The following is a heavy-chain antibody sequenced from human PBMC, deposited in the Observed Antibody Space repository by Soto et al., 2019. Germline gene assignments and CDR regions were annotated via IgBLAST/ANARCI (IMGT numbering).Heavy chain of an antibody. CDR1: GFSFGGFG. CDR2: IWYDGSKK. D-gene: IGHD6-13*01. J-gene: IGHJ3*02. V-gene: IGHV3-33*01. CDR3: GRALAGVNDACDM. Sequence: QVQVVESGGGVVQPGKSLRLSCSASGFSFGGFGMHWVRQAPGKGLEWVALIWYDGSKKYYADSVKGRFTISRDNSRKTVYLEMTSLRGEDTAVYYCGRALAGVNDACDMWGQGTNVTVSP.